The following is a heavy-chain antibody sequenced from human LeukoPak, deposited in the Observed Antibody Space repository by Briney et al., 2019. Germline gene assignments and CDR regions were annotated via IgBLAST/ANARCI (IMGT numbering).Heavy chain of an antibody. J-gene: IGHJ5*02. CDR2: IYYSGST. CDR3: ARAPCSSTSCYERYWFDP. D-gene: IGHD2-2*01. Sequence: NASKILSLTCTVSGGSIISSTYYWGWIRQPPGKGLEWIGSIYYSGSTYYNPSLKSRVTISVDTSKNQFSLKLSSVTAADTAVYYCARAPCSSTSCYERYWFDPWGQGTLVTVSS. CDR1: GGSIISSTYY. V-gene: IGHV4-39*07.